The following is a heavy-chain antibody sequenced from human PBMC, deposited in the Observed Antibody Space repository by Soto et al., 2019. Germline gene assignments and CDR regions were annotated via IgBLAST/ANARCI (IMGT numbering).Heavy chain of an antibody. CDR2: IYYSGST. Sequence: SETLSLTCTVSGGSISSGDYYWNWIRQPPGKGLEWIGYIYYSGSTYRNPSLKSRVTISVDTSKNQFSLRLTSVTAADTAVYYCAREPYDYDRSGHFDYWGQGTLVTVSS. CDR3: AREPYDYDRSGHFDY. CDR1: GGSISSGDYY. D-gene: IGHD3-22*01. J-gene: IGHJ4*02. V-gene: IGHV4-30-4*01.